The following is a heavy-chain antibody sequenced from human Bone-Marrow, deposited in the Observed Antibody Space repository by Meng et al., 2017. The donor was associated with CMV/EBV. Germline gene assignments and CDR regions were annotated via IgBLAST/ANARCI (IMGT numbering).Heavy chain of an antibody. Sequence: ASVKVSCKASGYTFTSYDINWVRQATGQGLEWMGWMNPNSGNTGYAQKFQGRVTITRNTSISTAYMELSSLRSEDTAVYYCARVRNTDGMDVWGQGTRGTGSS. V-gene: IGHV1-8*03. CDR1: GYTFTSYD. CDR2: MNPNSGNT. D-gene: IGHD2-2*02. J-gene: IGHJ6*02. CDR3: ARVRNTDGMDV.